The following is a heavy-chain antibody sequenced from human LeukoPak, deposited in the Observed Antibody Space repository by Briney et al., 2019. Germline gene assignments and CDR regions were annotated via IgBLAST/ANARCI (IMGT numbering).Heavy chain of an antibody. CDR3: ARLRHSHDIVLMVYAIRYYFDY. Sequence: SSETLSLTCTVSGGSISSSSYYWGWGRQPPGKGREWIVSSYYSGSTYDNPSLKSRITITVDTSKNQFSLKLSSVTAADTAVYYCARLRHSHDIVLMVYAIRYYFDYWGQGTLVTVSS. CDR1: GGSISSSSYY. J-gene: IGHJ4*02. CDR2: SYYSGST. V-gene: IGHV4-39*07. D-gene: IGHD2-8*01.